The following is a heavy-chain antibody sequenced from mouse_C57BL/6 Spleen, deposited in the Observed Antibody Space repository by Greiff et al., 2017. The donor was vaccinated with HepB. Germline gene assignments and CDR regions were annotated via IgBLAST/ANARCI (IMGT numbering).Heavy chain of an antibody. Sequence: LQLQQSGAQLARPGASVKLSCKASGYTFTSYWMDWVKQRPGQGLEWIGNIYPSDSETHYNQKFKDKARLTVDKSSSTAYMQLSSLTSEDSAVYYCARRVDYDYDVGIWYFDVWGTGTTVTVSS. CDR3: ARRVDYDYDVGIWYFDV. CDR2: IYPSDSET. D-gene: IGHD2-4*01. J-gene: IGHJ1*03. V-gene: IGHV1-61*01. CDR1: GYTFTSYW.